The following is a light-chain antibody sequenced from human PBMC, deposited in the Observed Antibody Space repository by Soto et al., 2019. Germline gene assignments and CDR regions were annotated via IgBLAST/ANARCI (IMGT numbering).Light chain of an antibody. J-gene: IGKJ1*01. V-gene: IGKV1-39*01. CDR3: QQSYSTPRT. Sequence: DLQMTKSPSSLSASVGDRVTITCRASQSISSYLNWYQQKPGKAPKLLIYAASSLQSGVPSRFSGSGSGTDFTLTISSLQPEDFATYYCQQSYSTPRTFGQGTKVDIK. CDR2: AAS. CDR1: QSISSY.